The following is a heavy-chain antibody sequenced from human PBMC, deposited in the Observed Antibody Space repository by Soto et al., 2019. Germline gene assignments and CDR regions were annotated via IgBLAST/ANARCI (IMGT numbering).Heavy chain of an antibody. V-gene: IGHV3-74*01. CDR2: INGDGTKI. CDR1: VLTFGSSW. CDR3: ARDAIVYSYGYGA. D-gene: IGHD5-18*01. Sequence: GRSLRLSWAASVLTFGSSWMHWVRQAPGKGLMWVSHINGDGTKISYADSVKGRFTISRDNANSTLYLEMTSLTVDDTAVYFCARDAIVYSYGYGAWGQGPRVTV. J-gene: IGHJ4*02.